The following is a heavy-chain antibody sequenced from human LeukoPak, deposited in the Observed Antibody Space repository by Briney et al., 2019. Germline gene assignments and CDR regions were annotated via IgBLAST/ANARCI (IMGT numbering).Heavy chain of an antibody. CDR3: ARDRAPLTTTAVGFDP. Sequence: PGGSLRLSCAASGFTFSSYAMSWVRQAPGKGLEWVSAISGSGGSTYYADSVKGRFTISRDNSKNTLYLQMNSLRAEDTAVYYCARDRAPLTTTAVGFDPWGQGSPVTVSS. CDR1: GFTFSSYA. V-gene: IGHV3-23*01. CDR2: ISGSGGST. D-gene: IGHD4/OR15-4a*01. J-gene: IGHJ5*02.